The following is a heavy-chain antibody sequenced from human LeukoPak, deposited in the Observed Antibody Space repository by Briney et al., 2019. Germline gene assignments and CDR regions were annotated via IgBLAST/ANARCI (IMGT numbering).Heavy chain of an antibody. J-gene: IGHJ4*02. Sequence: GGSLRLSCAASGFAFSSYGMHWVGQAPGKGLEWVAFIRYDGSNKYYADSVKGRFTISRDNSKNTLYLQRNRLRAEDTAVYYCAKRALYYDCSPFDYWGQGTLVTVSS. CDR1: GFAFSSYG. V-gene: IGHV3-30*02. D-gene: IGHD3-22*01. CDR2: IRYDGSNK. CDR3: AKRALYYDCSPFDY.